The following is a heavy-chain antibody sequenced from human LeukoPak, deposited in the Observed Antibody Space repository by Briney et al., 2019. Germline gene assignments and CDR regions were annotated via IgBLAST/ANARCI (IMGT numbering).Heavy chain of an antibody. D-gene: IGHD2-15*01. CDR3: ARDRSGSGDY. V-gene: IGHV3-64*01. CDR2: ITSNGDYT. CDR1: GFTFSTYA. Sequence: GGSLRLSCAASGFTFSTYAMHWVRQAPGKGLEYVSSITSNGDYTFYANSVKGRFTISRDNSKDTLYLQMGSLRAEDMAVYYCARDRSGSGDYWGQGTLVTVSS. J-gene: IGHJ4*02.